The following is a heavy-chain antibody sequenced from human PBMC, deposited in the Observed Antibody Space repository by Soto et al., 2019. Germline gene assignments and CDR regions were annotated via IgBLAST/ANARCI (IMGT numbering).Heavy chain of an antibody. CDR1: GFTFSSYG. CDR3: ARDVSTVTRKKPQLDY. Sequence: QVQLVESGGGVVQPGRSLRLSCAASGFTFSSYGMHWVRQAPGKGLEWVAVIWYDGSNKYYADSVKGRFTISRENSKNTLYLQMNSLRAEDTAVYYCARDVSTVTRKKPQLDYWGQGTLVTVSS. J-gene: IGHJ4*02. D-gene: IGHD4-17*01. CDR2: IWYDGSNK. V-gene: IGHV3-33*01.